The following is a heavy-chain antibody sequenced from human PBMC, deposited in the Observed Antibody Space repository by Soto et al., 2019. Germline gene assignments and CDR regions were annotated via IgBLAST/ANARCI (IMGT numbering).Heavy chain of an antibody. CDR3: ARGGIVDQPPRLHLGELLEYYFDY. Sequence: SETLSLTCAVYGGSFGGYYWSWIRQPPGKGLEWIGEINHSGSTNYNPSLKSRVTISVDTSKNQFSLKLNSVTPEDTAVYYCARGGIVDQPPRLHLGELLEYYFDYWGQGTLVTVSS. V-gene: IGHV4-34*01. CDR1: GGSFGGYY. D-gene: IGHD3-16*01. J-gene: IGHJ4*02. CDR2: INHSGST.